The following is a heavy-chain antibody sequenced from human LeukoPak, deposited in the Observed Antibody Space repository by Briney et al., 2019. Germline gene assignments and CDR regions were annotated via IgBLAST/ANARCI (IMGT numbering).Heavy chain of an antibody. Sequence: PSETLSLTCAVYGGSFSGYYWSWIRHPPGKGLEWIGEINHSGSTNYNPSLKSRVTISVDTSKNQFSLKLSSVTAADTAVYYCASSGRMTMVTTAFHYWGQGTLVTVSS. V-gene: IGHV4-34*01. CDR3: ASSGRMTMVTTAFHY. J-gene: IGHJ4*02. CDR1: GGSFSGYY. D-gene: IGHD4-17*01. CDR2: INHSGST.